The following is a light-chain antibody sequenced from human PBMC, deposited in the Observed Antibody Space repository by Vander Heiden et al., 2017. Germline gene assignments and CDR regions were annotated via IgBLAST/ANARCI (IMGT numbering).Light chain of an antibody. CDR3: QAWDSKTVI. Sequence: SSEVTQLPSVSVSPGQTATITCSGANLEDRYTCWYQQKPGQSPVAVIFRDTKRPSGIPERFSASSSGNTATLTISGTQTIDEADYYCQAWDSKTVIFGGGTKLTVL. V-gene: IGLV3-1*01. CDR1: NLEDRY. J-gene: IGLJ2*01. CDR2: RDT.